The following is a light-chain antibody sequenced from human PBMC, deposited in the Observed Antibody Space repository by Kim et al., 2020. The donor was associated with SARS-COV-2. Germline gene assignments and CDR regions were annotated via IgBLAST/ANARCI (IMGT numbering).Light chain of an antibody. J-gene: IGKJ2*01. CDR1: QTVSSN. V-gene: IGKV3-15*01. CDR2: GAS. CDR3: HQYNKWPRT. Sequence: SVSPGQRATLSCRASQTVSSNSAWYQQKPGQAPRLLISGASSRATGIPARFSGSGSGTEFTLTISSLQSEDFAVYYCHQYNKWPRTFGQGTKLEI.